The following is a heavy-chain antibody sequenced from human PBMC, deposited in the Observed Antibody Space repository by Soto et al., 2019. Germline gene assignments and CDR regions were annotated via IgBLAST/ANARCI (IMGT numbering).Heavy chain of an antibody. CDR1: GGSFSGYY. CDR2: MNHSGST. D-gene: IGHD3-3*01. CDR3: ARSITIFGVVIHDAFDI. Sequence: QVQLQQWGAGLLKPSETLSLTCAVYGGSFSGYYWSWIRQPPGKGLEWIGEMNHSGSTNYNPSLNSRVTISVDTSKNQFSLKLSSVNAADTAVYYCARSITIFGVVIHDAFDIWGQGTMVIVSS. J-gene: IGHJ3*02. V-gene: IGHV4-34*01.